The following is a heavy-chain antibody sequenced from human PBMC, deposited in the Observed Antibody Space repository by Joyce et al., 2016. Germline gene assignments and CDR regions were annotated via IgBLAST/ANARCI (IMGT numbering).Heavy chain of an antibody. J-gene: IGHJ5*01. D-gene: IGHD5-12*01. CDR1: GGSISSAHW. Sequence: QVQLQESGPGLVKPSGTLSLTCAVSGGSISSAHWWSWVRQPPGKGLEGIGEIYLGGSTTYNPSLMSRVTISVDKPKNQLSLKMNSVTAADTAVYYCARNGAYSQDSWGQGTLVTVSS. CDR2: IYLGGST. CDR3: ARNGAYSQDS. V-gene: IGHV4-4*02.